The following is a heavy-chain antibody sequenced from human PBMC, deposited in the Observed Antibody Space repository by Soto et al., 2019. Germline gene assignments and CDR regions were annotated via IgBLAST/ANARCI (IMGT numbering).Heavy chain of an antibody. Sequence: GGSLRLSCTASGFTFGDYAMSWFRQAPGKGLEWVGFIRSKAYGGTTEYAASVKGRFTISRDYSKSIAYLQMNSLKTEDTAVYYCTRGPYCSGGSCYSLSSGSINWFDPWGQGTLVTVSS. CDR3: TRGPYCSGGSCYSLSSGSINWFDP. CDR2: IRSKAYGGTT. D-gene: IGHD2-15*01. V-gene: IGHV3-49*03. J-gene: IGHJ5*02. CDR1: GFTFGDYA.